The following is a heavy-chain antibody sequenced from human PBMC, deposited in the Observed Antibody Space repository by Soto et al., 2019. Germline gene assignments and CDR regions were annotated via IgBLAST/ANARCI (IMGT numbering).Heavy chain of an antibody. CDR3: ARDRDHTYDY. CDR1: GGTFSSFA. CDR2: IIPIFGTT. J-gene: IGHJ4*02. V-gene: IGHV1-69*01. Sequence: QVQLVQSGAEVKKPGSSVKVSCKASGGTFSSFAISWVRQAPGQGLEWMGWIIPIFGTTNYAQKFQGRVTITADESTSTAYMEVTTLRAEDTAVYYCARDRDHTYDYWGQGTLVTVSS.